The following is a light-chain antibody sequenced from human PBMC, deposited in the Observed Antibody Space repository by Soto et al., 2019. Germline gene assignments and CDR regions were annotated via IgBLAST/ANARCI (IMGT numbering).Light chain of an antibody. CDR1: SSDVGSYNL. CDR2: EGS. Sequence: QFALTQPASVSGSPGQSITISCTGTSSDVGSYNLVSWYQQHPGKAPKLMIYEGSKRPSGVSNRFSGSKSGNTASLTISGLQAEDEADYYCCSYAGSSTSLFGTGTKLTVL. V-gene: IGLV2-23*01. CDR3: CSYAGSSTSL. J-gene: IGLJ1*01.